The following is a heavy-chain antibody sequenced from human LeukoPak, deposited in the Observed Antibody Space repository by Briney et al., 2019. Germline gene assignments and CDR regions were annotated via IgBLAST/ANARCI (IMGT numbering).Heavy chain of an antibody. D-gene: IGHD5-18*01. J-gene: IGHJ5*02. CDR2: INPNSGGT. V-gene: IGHV1-2*02. CDR3: ARDPGSYGNWFDP. Sequence: GASVKVSCKASGYTFTGYYMHWVRQAPGQGLEWMGWINPNSGGTNYAQKFQGRVTMTRDTSISTAYMELSRLRSDDTAVYYCARDPGSYGNWFDPWGQGTLVTVSS. CDR1: GYTFTGYY.